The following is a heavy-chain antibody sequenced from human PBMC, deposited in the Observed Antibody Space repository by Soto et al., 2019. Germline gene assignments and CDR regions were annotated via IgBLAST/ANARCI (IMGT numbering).Heavy chain of an antibody. Sequence: GESLKISCKGSVYSFTSYWISWVRQMPVKGLEWMGRIDPSDSYTNYSPSFQGHVTISADKSISTAYLQWSSLKASDTAMYYCARQIVVVPAATTSSYHYGMAVRAQGSTVIVSS. J-gene: IGHJ6*02. CDR2: IDPSDSYT. CDR1: VYSFTSYW. D-gene: IGHD2-2*01. V-gene: IGHV5-10-1*01. CDR3: ARQIVVVPAATTSSYHYGMAV.